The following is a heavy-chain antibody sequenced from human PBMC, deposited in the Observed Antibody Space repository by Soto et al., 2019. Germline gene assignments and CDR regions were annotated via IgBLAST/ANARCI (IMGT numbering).Heavy chain of an antibody. J-gene: IGHJ6*02. CDR1: GGSISSYY. Sequence: SETLSLTCTVSGGSISSYYRSWIRQPPGKGLEWIGYIYYSGSTNYNPSLKSRVTISVDTSKNQFSLKLSSVTAADTAVYYCARVQAAAAGDYYYYYGMDVWGQGTTVTVSS. CDR2: IYYSGST. V-gene: IGHV4-59*01. D-gene: IGHD6-13*01. CDR3: ARVQAAAAGDYYYYYGMDV.